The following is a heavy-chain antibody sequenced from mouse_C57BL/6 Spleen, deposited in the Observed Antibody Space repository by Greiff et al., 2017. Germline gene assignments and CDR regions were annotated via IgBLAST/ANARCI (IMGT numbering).Heavy chain of an antibody. Sequence: EVKLMESGGGLVKPGGSLKLSCAASGFTFSSYAMSWVRQTPEKRLEWVATISDGGSYTYYPDNVKGRFTISRDNAKNNLYLQMSHLKSEDTAMYYCARDDGPYYGSSPRYFDYWGQGTTLTVSS. CDR2: ISDGGSYT. V-gene: IGHV5-4*01. CDR1: GFTFSSYA. J-gene: IGHJ2*01. D-gene: IGHD1-1*01. CDR3: ARDDGPYYGSSPRYFDY.